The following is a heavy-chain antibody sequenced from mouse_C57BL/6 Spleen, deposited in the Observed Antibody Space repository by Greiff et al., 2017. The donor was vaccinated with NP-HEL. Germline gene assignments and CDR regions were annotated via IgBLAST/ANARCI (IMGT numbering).Heavy chain of an antibody. CDR2: ISDGGSYT. CDR3: ARERDYGSRDFDY. J-gene: IGHJ2*01. D-gene: IGHD1-1*01. V-gene: IGHV5-4*01. Sequence: EVQRVESGGGLVKPGGSLKLSCAASGFTFSSYAMSWVRQTPEKRLEWVATISDGGSYTYYPDNVKGRFTISRDNAKNNLYLQMSHLKSEDTAMYYCARERDYGSRDFDYWGQGTTLTVSS. CDR1: GFTFSSYA.